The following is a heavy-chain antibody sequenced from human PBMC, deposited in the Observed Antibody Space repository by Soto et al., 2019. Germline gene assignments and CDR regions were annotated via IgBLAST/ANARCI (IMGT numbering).Heavy chain of an antibody. Sequence: GGSLRLSCAASGFTFSSYSMNWVRQAPGKGLEWVSSISSSSSYIYYADSVKGRFTISRDNAKNSLYLQMNSLRAEDTAVYYCARDRYYYDSSGLDAFDIWGQGTMVTVSS. J-gene: IGHJ3*02. CDR1: GFTFSSYS. CDR2: ISSSSSYI. CDR3: ARDRYYYDSSGLDAFDI. D-gene: IGHD3-22*01. V-gene: IGHV3-21*01.